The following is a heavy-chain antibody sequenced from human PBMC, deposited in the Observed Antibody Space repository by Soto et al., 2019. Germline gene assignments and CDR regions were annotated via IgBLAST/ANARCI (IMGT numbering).Heavy chain of an antibody. CDR2: IYYSGST. V-gene: IGHV4-39*01. D-gene: IGHD5-12*01. Sequence: SETLSLTCTVSGGSISSSSYYWGWIRQPPGKGLEWIGSIYYSGSTYYNPSLKSRVTISVDTSKNQFSLKLSSVTAADTAVYYCTRPGYSNYDSDYWGQGTLVTVSS. CDR3: TRPGYSNYDSDY. CDR1: GGSISSSSYY. J-gene: IGHJ4*02.